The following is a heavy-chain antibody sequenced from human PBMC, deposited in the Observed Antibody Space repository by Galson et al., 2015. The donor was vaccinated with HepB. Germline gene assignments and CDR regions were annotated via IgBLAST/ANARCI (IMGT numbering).Heavy chain of an antibody. CDR2: INPNSGGT. Sequence: SVKVSCKASGYTFTGYYMHWVRQAPGQGLEWMGWINPNSGGTNYAQKFQGRVTMTRDTSISTAYMELSRLRSDDTAVYYCARGIAVAGRRDDYWGQGTLVTVSS. D-gene: IGHD6-19*01. J-gene: IGHJ4*02. V-gene: IGHV1-2*02. CDR3: ARGIAVAGRRDDY. CDR1: GYTFTGYY.